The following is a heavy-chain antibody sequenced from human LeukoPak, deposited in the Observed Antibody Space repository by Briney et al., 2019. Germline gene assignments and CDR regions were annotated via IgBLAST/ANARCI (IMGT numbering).Heavy chain of an antibody. Sequence: KPSETLSLTCTVSGGSISSYHWSWIRQPPEKGLEWIGYIYYTGSTKYSPSLKSRVTISVDTSKNQFSLKLSFVTAADTAVYYCASSRFGLTEWDYWGQGTRVTVSS. CDR2: IYYTGST. CDR1: GGSISSYH. V-gene: IGHV4-59*08. D-gene: IGHD3-10*01. CDR3: ASSRFGLTEWDY. J-gene: IGHJ4*02.